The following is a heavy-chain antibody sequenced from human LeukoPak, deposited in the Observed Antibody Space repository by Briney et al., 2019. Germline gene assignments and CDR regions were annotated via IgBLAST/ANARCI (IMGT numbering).Heavy chain of an antibody. CDR3: ARRFDC. J-gene: IGHJ4*02. V-gene: IGHV3-11*04. CDR1: GGSISSSSYY. CDR2: ISSSGSAI. Sequence: LSLTCTVSGGSISSSSYYWGWIRQPPGKGLEWISYISSSGSAIYYADSVKGRFTISRDNAKNSLYLQMNSLRAEDTAVYYCARRFDCWGQGTLVTVSS.